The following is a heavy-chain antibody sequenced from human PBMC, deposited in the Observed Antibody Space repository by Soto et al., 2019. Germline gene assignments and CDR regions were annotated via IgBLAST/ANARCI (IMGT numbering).Heavy chain of an antibody. Sequence: GGSLRLSCAASGFTFSSYGMHWVRQAPGKGLEWVAVIWYDGSNKYYADAVKGRFTISRDNSKNTLYLQMNSLRAEDTAVYYCARERRIAAAGTGAFDSWGQGTMVTVS. J-gene: IGHJ3*02. CDR2: IWYDGSNK. D-gene: IGHD6-13*01. V-gene: IGHV3-33*01. CDR1: GFTFSSYG. CDR3: ARERRIAAAGTGAFDS.